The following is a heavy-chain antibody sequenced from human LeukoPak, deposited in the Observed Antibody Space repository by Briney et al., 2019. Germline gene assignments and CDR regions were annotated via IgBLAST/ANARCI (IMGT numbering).Heavy chain of an antibody. Sequence: GGSLRLSCTASGFTLRMYAMSWVRQAPGKGLESVASIIYDGRHTYYAASVKGRFTISRDNSLNALYLQMNSLRAEDTALYYCAKDGLSYDGSTHVYDFQSLGQGTLVTVSS. J-gene: IGHJ4*02. CDR2: IIYDGRHT. CDR3: AKDGLSYDGSTHVYDFQS. V-gene: IGHV3-23*01. CDR1: GFTLRMYA. D-gene: IGHD3-22*01.